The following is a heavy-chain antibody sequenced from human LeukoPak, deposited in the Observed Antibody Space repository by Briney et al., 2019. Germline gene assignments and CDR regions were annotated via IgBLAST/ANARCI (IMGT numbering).Heavy chain of an antibody. CDR3: ARDSIAVAGTGVDY. J-gene: IGHJ4*02. Sequence: GGSLRLSCAASGFTFSTYWMNWVRQAPGKGLEWVSSISSSSSYIYYADSVKGRFTISRDNAKNSLYLQMNSLRAEDTAVYYCARDSIAVAGTGVDYWGQGTLVTVSS. D-gene: IGHD6-19*01. CDR1: GFTFSTYW. CDR2: ISSSSSYI. V-gene: IGHV3-21*01.